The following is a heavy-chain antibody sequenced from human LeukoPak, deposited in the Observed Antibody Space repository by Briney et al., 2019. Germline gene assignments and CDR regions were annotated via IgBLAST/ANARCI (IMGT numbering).Heavy chain of an antibody. V-gene: IGHV4-34*01. D-gene: IGHD3-10*01. CDR3: ARDGRYYGSGRSTDDY. Sequence: SETLSLTCAVYGGSFSGYYWSWIRQPPGKGLEWIGEINHSGSTNYNPSLKSRVTISVDRSKNQFSLKLSSVTAADTAVYYCARDGRYYGSGRSTDDYWGQGTLVTVSS. J-gene: IGHJ4*02. CDR2: INHSGST. CDR1: GGSFSGYY.